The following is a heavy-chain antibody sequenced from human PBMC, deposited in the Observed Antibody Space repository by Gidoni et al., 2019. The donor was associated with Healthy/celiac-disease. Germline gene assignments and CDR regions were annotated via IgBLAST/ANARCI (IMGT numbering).Heavy chain of an antibody. CDR3: AREGGGYWQLGADY. D-gene: IGHD3-10*01. CDR1: GYTFTGKY. Sequence: QVQLVQSGAEVKKPGASVKVSCKASGYTFTGKYMPWVRQATGQGVEWMGRINPNSGGTNYAQKFQGRVTMTRDTSISTAYMELSRLRSDDRAVYYCAREGGGYWQLGADYWGQGTLVTVSS. CDR2: INPNSGGT. V-gene: IGHV1-2*06. J-gene: IGHJ4*02.